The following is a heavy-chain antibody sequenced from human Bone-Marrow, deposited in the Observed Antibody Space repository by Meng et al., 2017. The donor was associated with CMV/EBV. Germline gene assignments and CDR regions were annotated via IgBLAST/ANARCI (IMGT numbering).Heavy chain of an antibody. Sequence: GESLKISCAASGFTFSDYYMSWIRQAPGKGLEWVSYISSSGSTIYYADSVKGRFTISRDNAKNSLYLQMNSLRAEDTAVYYCARSLRASLAAAGAVYYYYYGMDVWGQGTTVTGFS. CDR2: ISSSGSTI. J-gene: IGHJ6*02. V-gene: IGHV3-11*04. CDR3: ARSLRASLAAAGAVYYYYYGMDV. CDR1: GFTFSDYY. D-gene: IGHD6-13*01.